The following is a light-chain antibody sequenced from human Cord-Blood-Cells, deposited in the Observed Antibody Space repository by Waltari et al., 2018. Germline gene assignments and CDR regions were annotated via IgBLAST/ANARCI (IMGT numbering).Light chain of an antibody. CDR2: LGS. Sequence: DIVMTQSPLSLPVTPGEPASISCRSSQSLLHSNGYNYLDWYLQKPGQSPQLLIYLGSNRASGVPDRFSGSASGTDFTLKISIVEAEDVGVYYCMQALQTPWTFGQGTKVEIK. CDR1: QSLLHSNGYNY. CDR3: MQALQTPWT. V-gene: IGKV2-28*01. J-gene: IGKJ1*01.